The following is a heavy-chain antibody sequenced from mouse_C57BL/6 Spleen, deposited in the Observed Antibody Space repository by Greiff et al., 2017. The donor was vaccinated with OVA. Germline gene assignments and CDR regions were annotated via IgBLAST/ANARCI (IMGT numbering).Heavy chain of an antibody. CDR1: GFTFSDYY. V-gene: IGHV5-16*01. J-gene: IGHJ2*01. CDR3: AREELGRAYFDY. D-gene: IGHD4-1*01. CDR2: INYDGSST. Sequence: EVQLVESEGGLVQPGSSMKLSCTASGFTFSDYYMAWVRQVPEKGLEWVANINYDGSSTYYLDSLKSRFIISRDNAKNILYLQMSSLKSEDTATYYCAREELGRAYFDYWGQGTILTVSS.